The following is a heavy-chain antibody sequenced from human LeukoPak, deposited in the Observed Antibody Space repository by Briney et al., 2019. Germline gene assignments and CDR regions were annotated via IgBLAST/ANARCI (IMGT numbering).Heavy chain of an antibody. D-gene: IGHD6-19*01. V-gene: IGHV3-30*02. J-gene: IGHJ3*02. CDR3: AKDARGRWLVPRAAFDI. CDR2: IRYDGSNK. Sequence: GGSLRLSCAASGFTFSSYGMHWVRQAPGKGLEWVAFIRYDGSNKYYADSVKGRFTISRDNSKNTLYLQMNSLRAEDTAVYYCAKDARGRWLVPRAAFDIWGQGTMVTVSS. CDR1: GFTFSSYG.